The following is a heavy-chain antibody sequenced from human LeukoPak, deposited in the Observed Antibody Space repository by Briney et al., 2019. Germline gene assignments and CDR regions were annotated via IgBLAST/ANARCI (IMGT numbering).Heavy chain of an antibody. D-gene: IGHD3-9*01. V-gene: IGHV3-21*01. CDR1: GFTFSDYA. J-gene: IGHJ4*02. CDR2: ISTSSRYI. CDR3: ARDDYDILGVIRQTLYYFDY. Sequence: GGSLRLSCAASGFTFSDYAMNWVRQAPGKGLEWVSSISTSSRYIYYADSVKGRFTISRDNAKNSLYLQMNSLRAEDTAVYYCARDDYDILGVIRQTLYYFDYWGQGTVVTVSS.